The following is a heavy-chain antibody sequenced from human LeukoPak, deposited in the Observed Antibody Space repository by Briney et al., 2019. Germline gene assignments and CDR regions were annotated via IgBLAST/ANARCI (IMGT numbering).Heavy chain of an antibody. CDR1: GDSLSSYF. V-gene: IGHV4-4*09. CDR2: ISTRGRT. J-gene: IGHJ6*03. Sequence: PSETLSLTCTVSGDSLSSYFWTWIRQPPGKGLEWIGYISTRGRTNYNPSLKSRVSMSVDTSKNKFSLKLTSVTAADTAVYYCARHRVGWSTSSYYHYYMDVWGKGTTVTVSS. D-gene: IGHD2-2*01. CDR3: ARHRVGWSTSSYYHYYMDV.